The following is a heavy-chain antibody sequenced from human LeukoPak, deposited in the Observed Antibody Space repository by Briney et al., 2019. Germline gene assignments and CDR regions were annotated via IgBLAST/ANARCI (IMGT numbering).Heavy chain of an antibody. D-gene: IGHD5-18*01. CDR3: ARDHADTATDAFDI. CDR2: ISSSSSYI. J-gene: IGHJ3*02. CDR1: GFTFSRYG. Sequence: GGSLSLSCAASGFTFSRYGMNWVRQAPGKGLEWVSSISSSSSYIYYADSVKGRFTISRDNAKNSLYLHMNSLRAEDTAVYYCARDHADTATDAFDIWGQGTMVTVSS. V-gene: IGHV3-21*01.